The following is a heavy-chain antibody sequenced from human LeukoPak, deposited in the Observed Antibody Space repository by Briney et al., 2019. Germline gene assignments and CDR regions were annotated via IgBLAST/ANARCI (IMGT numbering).Heavy chain of an antibody. V-gene: IGHV3-66*01. J-gene: IGHJ4*02. CDR3: ARWLVATMFDY. CDR1: GFTVSSSY. Sequence: GGSLRLSCATSGFTVSSSYLSWVRQAPGKGLGWVSVIYSDGTTYYADPVKGRFTISRDNSKNTLYLQMNSLRAEDTAVYYCARWLVATMFDYWGQGTLVTVSS. D-gene: IGHD5-12*01. CDR2: IYSDGTT.